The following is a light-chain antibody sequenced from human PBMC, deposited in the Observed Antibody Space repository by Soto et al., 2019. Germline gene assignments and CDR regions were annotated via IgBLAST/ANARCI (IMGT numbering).Light chain of an antibody. V-gene: IGLV2-14*03. CDR3: SSYTSSSTRV. J-gene: IGLJ1*01. Sequence: QSALTQPASVSGSPGQSITISCTGTSSDVGGYNYVSWYQQHPGKAPQLMIYDVSNRPSGVSTRFSGSKSGNTASLTISGLQAEDEADYYCSSYTSSSTRVLGTGTKVTVL. CDR2: DVS. CDR1: SSDVGGYNY.